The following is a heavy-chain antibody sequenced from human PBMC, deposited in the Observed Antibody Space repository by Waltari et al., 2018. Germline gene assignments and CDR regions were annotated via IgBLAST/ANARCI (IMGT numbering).Heavy chain of an antibody. Sequence: QVQLQQWGAGLLKPSETLSLTCAVQGGSFSGYYWSWIRKPPGKGLEWIGEINHSGSTNYNPSLKSRVTISVDTSKNQFSLKLSSVTAADTAVYYCARVRDSGSYPDYWGQGTLVTVSP. CDR2: INHSGST. V-gene: IGHV4-34*01. D-gene: IGHD1-26*01. CDR3: ARVRDSGSYPDY. CDR1: GGSFSGYY. J-gene: IGHJ4*02.